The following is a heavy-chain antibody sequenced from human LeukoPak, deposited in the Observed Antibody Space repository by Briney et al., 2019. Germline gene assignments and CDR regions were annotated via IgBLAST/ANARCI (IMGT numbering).Heavy chain of an antibody. CDR1: GFTFSSYS. V-gene: IGHV3-21*01. D-gene: IGHD1-26*01. J-gene: IGHJ4*02. CDR3: ARDPHVGLSGSFDY. CDR2: ISSSSSYI. Sequence: GGSLRLSCAASGFTFSSYSMNWVRQAPGKGLEWVSSISSSSSYIYYADSVKGRFTISRDNAKNSLYLQMNSLRAEDTAVYYCARDPHVGLSGSFDYWGQGTLVTVSS.